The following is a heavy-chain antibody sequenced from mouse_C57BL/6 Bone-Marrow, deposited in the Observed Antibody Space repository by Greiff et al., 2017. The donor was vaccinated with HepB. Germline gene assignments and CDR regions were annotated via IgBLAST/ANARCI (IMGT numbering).Heavy chain of an antibody. CDR2: INPYNGGT. CDR1: GYTFTDYY. J-gene: IGHJ3*01. D-gene: IGHD1-1*01. CDR3: AVTTVAPFAY. Sequence: EVQGVESGPVLVKPGASVKMSCKASGYTFTDYYMNWVKQSHGKSLEWIGVINPYNGGTSYNQKFKGKATLTVDKSSSTAYMELNSLTSEDSAVYYCAVTTVAPFAYWGQGTLVTVSA. V-gene: IGHV1-19*01.